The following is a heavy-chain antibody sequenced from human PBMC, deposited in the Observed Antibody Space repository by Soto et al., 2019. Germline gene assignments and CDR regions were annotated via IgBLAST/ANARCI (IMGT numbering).Heavy chain of an antibody. V-gene: IGHV3-23*01. CDR2: ISGSGGST. CDR1: GFTFCRHA. J-gene: IGHJ4*02. Sequence: GGALRLSRAASGFTFCRHAMSWVRPAPGKGLEWFSAISGSGGSTYYADSVKGRFTISRDNSKNTLYLQMNSLRAEDTAVYYCAKYTGGVYSYGPGFDYWGQGTLVTVSS. CDR3: AKYTGGVYSYGPGFDY. D-gene: IGHD5-18*01.